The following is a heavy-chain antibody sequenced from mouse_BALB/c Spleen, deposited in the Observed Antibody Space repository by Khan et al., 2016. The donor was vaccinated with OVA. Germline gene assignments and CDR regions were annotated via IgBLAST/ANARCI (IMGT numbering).Heavy chain of an antibody. V-gene: IGHV7-3*02. D-gene: IGHD1-1*01. CDR3: ARSTVVDIYWYFDV. CDR2: IRKKAKDYTT. J-gene: IGHJ1*01. CDR1: GFTFTDYY. Sequence: EVELVESGGGLVQPGGSLRLSCATSGFTFTDYYMSWVRQPPGKALEWLGFIRKKAKDYTTEYSASVKGRFTIYRDISQSIVYLKMNTLRPEDSATYYCARSTVVDIYWYFDVWGAVPTVTVSS.